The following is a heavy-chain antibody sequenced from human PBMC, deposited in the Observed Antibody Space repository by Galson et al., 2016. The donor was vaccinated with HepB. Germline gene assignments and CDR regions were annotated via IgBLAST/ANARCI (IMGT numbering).Heavy chain of an antibody. J-gene: IGHJ3*01. V-gene: IGHV3-7*01. D-gene: IGHD3-16*01. CDR2: LKQDGSDK. CDR3: ATGGSRGISDAFGF. Sequence: SLRLSCAASGFTFSNYWMSWVRRAPGKGLECVANLKQDGSDKYYVDSVMGRFTISRDNAKNSLYLQMNSLSAEDTAVYYCATGGSRGISDAFGFWGQGTMVTVSS. CDR1: GFTFSNYW.